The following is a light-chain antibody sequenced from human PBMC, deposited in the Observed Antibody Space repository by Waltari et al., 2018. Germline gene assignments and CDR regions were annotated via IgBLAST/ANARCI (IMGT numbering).Light chain of an antibody. CDR2: GAS. CDR3: QQYNNWPLT. Sequence: ETVMTQSPATLSVSPGERAALSCRASQSVSRNLAWYQQKPGQAPRLLIYGASTRATGLPERFSGSGSGTEFTLTISSLQSEDLAVYYCQQYNNWPLTFGGGTKVEIK. V-gene: IGKV3-15*01. CDR1: QSVSRN. J-gene: IGKJ4*01.